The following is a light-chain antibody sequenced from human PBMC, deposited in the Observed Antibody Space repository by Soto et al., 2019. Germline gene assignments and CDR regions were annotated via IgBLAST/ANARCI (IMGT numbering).Light chain of an antibody. V-gene: IGKV3-11*01. CDR2: DAS. J-gene: IGKJ5*01. Sequence: EIVLTQSPATLALSPGEGATLACRASQSVSSYVAWYQQKPGQAPRLIIYDASNRATGIPARFSGSGSGTDFTLTISSLEPEDFAVYYCQQRSNWPITFGQGTRLEIK. CDR3: QQRSNWPIT. CDR1: QSVSSY.